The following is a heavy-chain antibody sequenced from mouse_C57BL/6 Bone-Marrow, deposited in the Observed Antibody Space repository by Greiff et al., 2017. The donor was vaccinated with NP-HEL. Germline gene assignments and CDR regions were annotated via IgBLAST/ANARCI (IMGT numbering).Heavy chain of an antibody. Sequence: VQRVESGAELARPGASVKLSCKASGYTFTSYGISWVKQRTGQGLEWIGEIYPRSGNTYYNEKFKGKATLTADKSSSTAYMELRSLTSEDSAVYFCARRIYYYGSSYEDWYFDVWGTGTTVTVSS. V-gene: IGHV1-81*01. CDR3: ARRIYYYGSSYEDWYFDV. CDR2: IYPRSGNT. J-gene: IGHJ1*03. CDR1: GYTFTSYG. D-gene: IGHD1-1*01.